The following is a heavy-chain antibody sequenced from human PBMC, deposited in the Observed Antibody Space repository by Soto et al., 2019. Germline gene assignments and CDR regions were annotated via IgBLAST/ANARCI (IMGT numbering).Heavy chain of an antibody. V-gene: IGHV3-30-3*01. CDR3: AETSSGYYFPFDY. CDR2: ISYDGSNK. D-gene: IGHD3-22*01. CDR1: GFTFSSYA. Sequence: QVQLVESGGGVVQPGRSLRLSCAASGFTFSSYAMHWVRQAPGKGLEWVAVISYDGSNKYYADSVKGRFTISRDNSKKTLYLQMNSLRAEDTAVYYCAETSSGYYFPFDYWGQGTLVTVSS. J-gene: IGHJ4*02.